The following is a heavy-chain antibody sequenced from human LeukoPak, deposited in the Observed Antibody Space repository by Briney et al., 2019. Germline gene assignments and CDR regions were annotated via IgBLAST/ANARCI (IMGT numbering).Heavy chain of an antibody. CDR2: IYHSGST. Sequence: SETLSLTCTVSGGSISSGGYYWSWIRQPPGKGLEWIGYIYHSGSTYYNPSLKSRVTISVDRSKNQFSLKLSSATAADTAVYYCARHSSSSMDYWGQGTLVTVSS. CDR1: GGSISSGGYY. V-gene: IGHV4-30-2*01. D-gene: IGHD6-6*01. J-gene: IGHJ4*02. CDR3: ARHSSSSMDY.